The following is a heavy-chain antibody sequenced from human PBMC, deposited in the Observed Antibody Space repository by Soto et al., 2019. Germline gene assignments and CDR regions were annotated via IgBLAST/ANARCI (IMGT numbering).Heavy chain of an antibody. Sequence: GGSLRLSCTVSGVTFSNYAMNWVRQAPGKGLEWVSSLSGSGGTTYYADSVKGRFIISRDNSKNTLYLLMNSLRAEDTALYYCAKQRADYGSGADTFYFDSWGQGALVTVSS. D-gene: IGHD3-10*01. J-gene: IGHJ4*02. CDR3: AKQRADYGSGADTFYFDS. CDR2: LSGSGGTT. V-gene: IGHV3-23*01. CDR1: GVTFSNYA.